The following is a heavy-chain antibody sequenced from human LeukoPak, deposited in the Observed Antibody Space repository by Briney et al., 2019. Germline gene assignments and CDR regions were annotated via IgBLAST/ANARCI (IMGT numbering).Heavy chain of an antibody. CDR3: VKGGVNSDVLTGYFYFDC. D-gene: IGHD3-9*01. Sequence: PGGSLRLSCAASGLTLSSYAMNWVRQAPGKELEWVSSTSGSGGSTYYANSVKGRFTISRDNSKNTLYLQMNSLRAEDTAVYYCVKGGVNSDVLTGYFYFDCWGQGTLVTVSS. CDR2: TSGSGGST. V-gene: IGHV3-23*01. J-gene: IGHJ4*02. CDR1: GLTLSSYA.